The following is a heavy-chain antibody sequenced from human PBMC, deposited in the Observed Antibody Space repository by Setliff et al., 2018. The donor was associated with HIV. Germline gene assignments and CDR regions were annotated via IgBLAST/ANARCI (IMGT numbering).Heavy chain of an antibody. CDR1: GFTFSDAW. CDR2: IRSKANSCAT. CDR3: TSHDSGWYGDYYYYMDV. D-gene: IGHD6-19*01. J-gene: IGHJ6*03. Sequence: PGGSLRLSCAASGFTFSDAWMNWFRQAPGKGLEWVGRIRSKANSCATAYAASVKGRFTISRDDSKNTAYLQMNSLKTEDTAVYYCTSHDSGWYGDYYYYMDVWGKGTTVTVSS. V-gene: IGHV3-73*01.